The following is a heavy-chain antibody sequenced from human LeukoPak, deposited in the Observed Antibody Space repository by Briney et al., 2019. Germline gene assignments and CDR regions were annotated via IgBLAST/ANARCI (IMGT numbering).Heavy chain of an antibody. Sequence: ASVKVSCKASGGTFSSYAISWVRRAPGQGLEWMGGFDPEDGETIYAQKFQGRVTMTEDTSTDTAYMELSSLRSEDTAVYYCAAAAGDYWGQGTLVTVSS. CDR1: GGTFSSYA. CDR2: FDPEDGET. D-gene: IGHD6-13*01. CDR3: AAAAGDY. V-gene: IGHV1-24*01. J-gene: IGHJ4*02.